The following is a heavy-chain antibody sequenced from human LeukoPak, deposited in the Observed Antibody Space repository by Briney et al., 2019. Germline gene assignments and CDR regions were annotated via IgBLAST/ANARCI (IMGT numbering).Heavy chain of an antibody. CDR3: AREGGRVFRLQGNWFDP. V-gene: IGHV3-21*01. Sequence: GGSLRLSCAASGFTFSSYSMNWVRQAPGKGLEWVSSISSSSRSYIYFADSVKGRFTISRDNAKNSLYLQMNSLRAEDTAVYYCAREGGRVFRLQGNWFDPWGQGTLVTVSS. CDR2: ISSSSRSYI. D-gene: IGHD1-26*01. CDR1: GFTFSSYS. J-gene: IGHJ5*02.